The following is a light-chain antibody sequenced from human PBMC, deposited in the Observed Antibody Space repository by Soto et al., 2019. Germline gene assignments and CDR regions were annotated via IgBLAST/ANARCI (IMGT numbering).Light chain of an antibody. J-gene: IGKJ3*01. V-gene: IGKV1-39*01. CDR1: QSISSY. Sequence: DIQMTQSPSSLSASVGDRVTITCRASQSISSYLNWYQQKPGKAPKLLIYAASSLQSGVPSRFSGSRAGTEFTLTISILQPEDFATYYCQQSYSTPLTFGPGTKVDIK. CDR3: QQSYSTPLT. CDR2: AAS.